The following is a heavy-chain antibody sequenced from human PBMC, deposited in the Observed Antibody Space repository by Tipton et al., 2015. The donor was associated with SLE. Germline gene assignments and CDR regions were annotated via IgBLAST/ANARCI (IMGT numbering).Heavy chain of an antibody. CDR1: GGSISSHSYY. Sequence: TLSLTCTVSGGSISSHSYYWGWVRQPPGKGLEWIGSIYYSGSTYYNPSLKSRVTISLDTSKNQSSLSLNSVTAADTAVYYCARMGSIVLKRFDPWGQGTLVTVSS. V-gene: IGHV4-39*07. D-gene: IGHD2-8*01. CDR3: ARMGSIVLKRFDP. CDR2: IYYSGST. J-gene: IGHJ5*02.